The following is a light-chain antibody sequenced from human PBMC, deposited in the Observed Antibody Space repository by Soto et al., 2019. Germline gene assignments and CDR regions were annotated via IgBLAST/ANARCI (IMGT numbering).Light chain of an antibody. CDR2: AAS. CDR1: QRISSY. CDR3: QQSYTTSRT. Sequence: DIQMTQSPSSLSASVGDRVTITCRASQRISSYLNWYQQKPGKAPKILIYAASSLQSGVPSRFSGSGSGTDFTLTISSLQPEDFATYYCQQSYTTSRTFGQGTKVDIK. J-gene: IGKJ1*01. V-gene: IGKV1-39*01.